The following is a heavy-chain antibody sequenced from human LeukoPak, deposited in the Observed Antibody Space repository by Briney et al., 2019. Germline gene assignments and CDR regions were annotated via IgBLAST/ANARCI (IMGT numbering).Heavy chain of an antibody. J-gene: IGHJ4*02. D-gene: IGHD6-19*01. V-gene: IGHV3-74*01. CDR1: GFTFSDSW. CDR3: VAAAYF. CDR2: IESDGSGT. Sequence: GGCLRLSCAASGFTFSDSWTHWVRHTPRKGLVWVSRIESDGSGTNSADSVKGRFTISRDNAKNTLYLQMSSLRVDNTAIDFGVAAAYFRGQGILVTVS.